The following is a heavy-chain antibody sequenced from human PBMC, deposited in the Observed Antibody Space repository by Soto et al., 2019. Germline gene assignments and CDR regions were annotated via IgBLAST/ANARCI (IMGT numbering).Heavy chain of an antibody. CDR2: ISYDGSNK. Sequence: QVHLVESGGGVVQPGRSLRLSCAAAGFTFSSYAMHWVRQAPGKGLEWVAVISYDGSNKYYADSVKGRFTISRDNSNNTLYLQMNSLRAEDTAVYYCARDPLWGTAMVLWYFDLWGRGTLVTVSS. D-gene: IGHD5-18*01. CDR1: GFTFSSYA. CDR3: ARDPLWGTAMVLWYFDL. J-gene: IGHJ2*01. V-gene: IGHV3-30-3*01.